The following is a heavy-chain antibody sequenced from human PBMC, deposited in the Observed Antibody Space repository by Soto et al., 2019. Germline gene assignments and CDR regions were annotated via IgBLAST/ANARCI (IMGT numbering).Heavy chain of an antibody. J-gene: IGHJ6*02. Sequence: SVKVSCKASGGTFSSYAISWVRQAPGQGLEWMGGIIPTFGTANYAQKFQGRVTITADESTSTAYMELSSLRSEDTAVYYCVTKREAGSSPKGNWNYGAPYYYYGMDVWGQGTTVTVSS. CDR1: GGTFSSYA. D-gene: IGHD1-7*01. CDR2: IIPTFGTA. CDR3: VTKREAGSSPKGNWNYGAPYYYYGMDV. V-gene: IGHV1-69*13.